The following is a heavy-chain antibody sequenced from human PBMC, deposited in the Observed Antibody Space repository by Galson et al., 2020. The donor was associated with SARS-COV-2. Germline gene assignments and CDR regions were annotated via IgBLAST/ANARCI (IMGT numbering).Heavy chain of an antibody. D-gene: IGHD3-16*01. CDR2: ISGSGGST. Sequence: GESLKISCAASGFTFSSYAMSWVRQAPGKGLEWVSAISGSGGSTYYADSVKGRFTISRDNSKNTLYLQMNSLRAEDTAVYYCAKVSLPWGYYYYGMDVWGQGTTVTVSS. J-gene: IGHJ6*02. CDR1: GFTFSSYA. CDR3: AKVSLPWGYYYYGMDV. V-gene: IGHV3-23*01.